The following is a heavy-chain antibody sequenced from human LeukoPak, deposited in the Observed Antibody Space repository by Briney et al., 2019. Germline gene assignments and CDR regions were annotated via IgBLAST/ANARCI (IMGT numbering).Heavy chain of an antibody. V-gene: IGHV1-8*01. Sequence: ASVKVSCKASGYTFTSYDINWVRQATGQGLEWMGWMNPNSGNTGYAQKFQGRVTMTRDTSTSTVYMELSSLRSEDTAVYYCARPYHPSSIAARGGAFDIWGQGTMVTVSS. CDR3: ARPYHPSSIAARGGAFDI. CDR2: MNPNSGNT. CDR1: GYTFTSYD. D-gene: IGHD6-6*01. J-gene: IGHJ3*02.